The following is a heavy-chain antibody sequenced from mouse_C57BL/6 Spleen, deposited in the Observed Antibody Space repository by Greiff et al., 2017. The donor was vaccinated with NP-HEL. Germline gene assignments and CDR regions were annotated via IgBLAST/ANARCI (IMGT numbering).Heavy chain of an antibody. CDR2: ISYDGSN. J-gene: IGHJ3*01. CDR1: GYSITSGYY. V-gene: IGHV3-6*01. CDR3: ARAGGNYGFWFAY. D-gene: IGHD1-2*01. Sequence: EVKLEESGPGLVKPSQSLSLTCSVTGYSITSGYYWNWIRQFPGNKLEWMGYISYDGSNNYNPSLKNRISITRDTSKNQFFLKLNSVTTEDTATYYCARAGGNYGFWFAYWGQGTLVTVSA.